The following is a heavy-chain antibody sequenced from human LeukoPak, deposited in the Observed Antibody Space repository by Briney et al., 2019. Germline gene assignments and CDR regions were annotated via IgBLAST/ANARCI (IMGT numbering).Heavy chain of an antibody. CDR3: AKCILTGYYKGYMDV. CDR2: ISSSSSYI. CDR1: GFTFSSYE. D-gene: IGHD3-9*01. V-gene: IGHV3-48*03. J-gene: IGHJ6*03. Sequence: GGSLRLSCAASGFTFSSYEMNWVRQAPGKGLEWVSYISSSSSYIYYADSVKGRFTISRDNSKNTLYLQMNSLRAEDTAVYYCAKCILTGYYKGYMDVWGKGTTVTISS.